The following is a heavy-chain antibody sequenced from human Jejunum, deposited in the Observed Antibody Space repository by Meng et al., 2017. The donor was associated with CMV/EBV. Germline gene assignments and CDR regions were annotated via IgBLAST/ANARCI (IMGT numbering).Heavy chain of an antibody. D-gene: IGHD1-26*01. Sequence: GFSVISNYINWVWQAPGKGLEWVSVVYADGTTYYADSVKGRFTISRDNSKNTLFLQMNSLRADDTAVYYCAKLRKDYSAVGPFDIWGQGTMVTVSS. CDR1: GFSVISNY. J-gene: IGHJ3*02. CDR2: VYADGTT. V-gene: IGHV3-66*02. CDR3: AKLRKDYSAVGPFDI.